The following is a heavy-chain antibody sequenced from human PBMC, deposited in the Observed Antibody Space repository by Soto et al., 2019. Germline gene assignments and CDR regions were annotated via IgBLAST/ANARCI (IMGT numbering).Heavy chain of an antibody. CDR3: AGEKVGTTGIDF. D-gene: IGHD1-26*01. Sequence: QAQRVQSGAEVKKPGASVKVSCKASGYTFTGYDINWVRQATGQGLEGMGWMNPNSGNTGYAQNFQGRVTMTRDNSITTAYMELTSLRDDDSAVYYCAGEKVGTTGIDFWGQGTLVTVSS. V-gene: IGHV1-8*01. J-gene: IGHJ4*02. CDR2: MNPNSGNT. CDR1: GYTFTGYD.